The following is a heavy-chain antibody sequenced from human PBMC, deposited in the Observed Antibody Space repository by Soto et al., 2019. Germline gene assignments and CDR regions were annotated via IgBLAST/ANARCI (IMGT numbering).Heavy chain of an antibody. D-gene: IGHD6-13*01. CDR2: INHSGST. Sequence: PSETLSLTCAVYGGSFSGYYWSWIRQPPGKGLEWIGEINHSGSTNYNPSLKSRVTISVDTSKNQFSLKLSSVTAADTAVYYCARDEAAAPGYWGQGTLVTVSS. J-gene: IGHJ4*02. V-gene: IGHV4-34*01. CDR1: GGSFSGYY. CDR3: ARDEAAAPGY.